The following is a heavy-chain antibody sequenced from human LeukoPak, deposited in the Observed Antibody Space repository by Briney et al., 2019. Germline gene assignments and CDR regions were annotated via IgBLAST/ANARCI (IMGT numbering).Heavy chain of an antibody. D-gene: IGHD5-18*01. Sequence: GASLRLSCAASGFTFSSYSMNWVRQAPGKGLEWVANIKQDGSEKYYVDSVKGRFTISRDNAKNSLYLQMNSLRAEDTAIYYCARDQRGYSYGYDDYWGQGTLVTVSS. CDR2: IKQDGSEK. CDR1: GFTFSSYS. J-gene: IGHJ4*02. CDR3: ARDQRGYSYGYDDY. V-gene: IGHV3-7*01.